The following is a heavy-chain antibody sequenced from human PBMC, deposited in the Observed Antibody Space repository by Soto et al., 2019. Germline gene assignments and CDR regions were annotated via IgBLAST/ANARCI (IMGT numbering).Heavy chain of an antibody. J-gene: IGHJ3*02. CDR3: AKDVCGGDCRDAFDI. CDR1: GFTFSRFA. D-gene: IGHD2-21*02. Sequence: PGGSLRLSCAASGFTFSRFAMSWVRQTPGKGLEWVSAISGSGDKTFYADSVKGRFTISRDNSKNTLYLQMNSLRAEDTAVYYCAKDVCGGDCRDAFDIWGQGTMVTVS. CDR2: ISGSGDKT. V-gene: IGHV3-23*01.